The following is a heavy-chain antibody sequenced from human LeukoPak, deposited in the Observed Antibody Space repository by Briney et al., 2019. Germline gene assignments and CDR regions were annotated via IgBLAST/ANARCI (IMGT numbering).Heavy chain of an antibody. V-gene: IGHV3-11*01. CDR1: GFTFSDYY. Sequence: GGSLRLSCAASGFTFSDYYMSWIRQAPGKGLEWVSYISSGGSTIYYADSVKGRFTISRDNAKNSLYLQMDSLRAEDTAVYYCARHLVVATYDYWGQGTLVTVSS. CDR3: ARHLVVATYDY. D-gene: IGHD2-21*01. J-gene: IGHJ4*02. CDR2: ISSGGSTI.